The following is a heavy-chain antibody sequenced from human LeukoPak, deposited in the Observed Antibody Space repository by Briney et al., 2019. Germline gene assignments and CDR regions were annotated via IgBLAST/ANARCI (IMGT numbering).Heavy chain of an antibody. CDR3: TRGYSDSWHTFFGP. V-gene: IGHV3-74*01. CDR2: INSDGSST. CDR1: GFTFSSYW. Sequence: GGSLRLSCAASGFTFSSYWMHWVRQAPGKGLVWVSRINSDGSSTSYADSVKGRFTISRDNAKNTLYLQMNSLTAEDTAVYSCTRGYSDSWHTFFGPWGQGTLVTVSS. D-gene: IGHD6-13*01. J-gene: IGHJ5*02.